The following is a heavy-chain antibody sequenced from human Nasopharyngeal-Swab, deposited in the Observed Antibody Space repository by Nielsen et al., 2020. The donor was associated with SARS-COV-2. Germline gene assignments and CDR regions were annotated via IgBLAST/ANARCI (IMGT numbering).Heavy chain of an antibody. CDR2: MKPTGRT. Sequence: SETLSLTCVVYGVSISDYHWSWIRQAPGKGLEWIGEMKPTGRTNYNPSLKSRVTISVDTSKNQFLLKLSSVTTADTAVYYCAGHPEDFDYWGQGALVTVSS. CDR1: GVSISDYH. CDR3: AGHPEDFDY. J-gene: IGHJ4*02. V-gene: IGHV4-34*01.